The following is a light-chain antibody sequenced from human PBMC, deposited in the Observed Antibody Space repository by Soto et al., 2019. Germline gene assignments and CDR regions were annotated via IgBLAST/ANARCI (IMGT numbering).Light chain of an antibody. V-gene: IGLV1-47*01. CDR2: RNN. J-gene: IGLJ1*01. Sequence: QSVLTQPPSASGTPGQRVTISCSGSSSNIGSNYVYWYQQLPGTAPKLLIYRNNQRPSGVPDRFSGSQSGTSASLAISWLRSEDEADYYCAAWDDSLSGYVFGTGTKVTVL. CDR1: SSNIGSNY. CDR3: AAWDDSLSGYV.